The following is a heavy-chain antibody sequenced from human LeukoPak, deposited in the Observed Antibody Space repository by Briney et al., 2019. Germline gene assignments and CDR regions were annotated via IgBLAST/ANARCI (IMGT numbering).Heavy chain of an antibody. CDR3: ARAKEPLLEY. J-gene: IGHJ4*02. V-gene: IGHV3-11*01. D-gene: IGHD1-26*01. CDR2: ISSSGSTI. Sequence: GGSLRLSCAASGFTFSDYYMSWIRQAPEKGLECVSYISSSGSTIYYADSVKGRFTISRANAKTSFYLKMNILRAGRRAVFSFARAKEPLLEYWGQGTLVSVSS. CDR1: GFTFSDYY.